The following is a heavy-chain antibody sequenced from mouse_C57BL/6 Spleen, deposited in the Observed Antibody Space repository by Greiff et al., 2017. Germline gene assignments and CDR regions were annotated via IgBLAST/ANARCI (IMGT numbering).Heavy chain of an antibody. CDR1: GFTFSDYG. CDR3: ARDWENAY. CDR2: ISSGSSTI. D-gene: IGHD4-1*01. Sequence: EVKLMESGGGLVKPGGSLKLSCAASGFTFSDYGMHWVRQAPEKGLEWVAYISSGSSTIYYADTVKGRFTISRDNAKNTLFLQMTSLRSEDTAMYYCARDWENAYWGQGTLVTVSA. V-gene: IGHV5-17*01. J-gene: IGHJ3*01.